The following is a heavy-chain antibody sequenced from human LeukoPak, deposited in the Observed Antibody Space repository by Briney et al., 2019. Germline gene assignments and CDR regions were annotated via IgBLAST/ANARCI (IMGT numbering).Heavy chain of an antibody. J-gene: IGHJ4*02. CDR2: IYYTGTT. Sequence: SETLSLTCTVSGGSISSYYWSWIRQPPGKGLEWIAYIYYTGTTNYNPSLKSRVTISVDTSKNQFSLKLNSVTAADTAVYYCARTTSGWYYFDYWGQGTLVTVSS. CDR3: ARTTSGWYYFDY. CDR1: GGSISSYY. V-gene: IGHV4-59*08. D-gene: IGHD6-19*01.